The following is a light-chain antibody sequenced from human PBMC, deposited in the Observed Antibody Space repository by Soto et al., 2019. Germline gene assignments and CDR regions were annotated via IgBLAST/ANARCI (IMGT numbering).Light chain of an antibody. J-gene: IGLJ7*01. V-gene: IGLV2-14*01. Sequence: QSALTQPASVSGSPGQSITISCTGTSSDVGGYNYVSWYQQHPGKAPKLMIYDGSNRPSGVSNRFSGSKSGNTASLTISGLQAEDEADYYCSSYTSSSTPVFGGGTQLTVL. CDR1: SSDVGGYNY. CDR2: DGS. CDR3: SSYTSSSTPV.